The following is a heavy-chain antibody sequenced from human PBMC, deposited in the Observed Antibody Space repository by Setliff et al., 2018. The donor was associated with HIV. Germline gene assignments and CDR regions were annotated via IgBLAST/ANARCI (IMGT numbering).Heavy chain of an antibody. CDR2: MYHSGST. CDR1: GGSIVSYY. CDR3: ANFLPDTAAAGPRFDY. J-gene: IGHJ4*02. Sequence: SETLSLTCTVSGGSIVSYYWSWIRQPPGKGLEWIGYMYHSGSTTYNPSLKSRVTISVDTSKNHFSLKLSSVTAADTAVYYCANFLPDTAAAGPRFDYWGQGTLVTVSS. V-gene: IGHV4-59*12. D-gene: IGHD6-13*01.